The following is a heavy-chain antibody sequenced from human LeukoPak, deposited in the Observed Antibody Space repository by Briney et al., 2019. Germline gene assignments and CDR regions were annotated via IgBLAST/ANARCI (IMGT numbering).Heavy chain of an antibody. Sequence: PGGSLRLSCAASGFTFSNYAMSWVRQAPGKRLEWVSGITGSGGSTFYADSVKGRFTISRDNSKNTLYLQMNSLRAEDTAVYYCAKLDCSGSSCYQFDCWGQGTLVTVSS. CDR1: GFTFSNYA. V-gene: IGHV3-23*01. CDR2: ITGSGGST. J-gene: IGHJ4*02. CDR3: AKLDCSGSSCYQFDC. D-gene: IGHD2-15*01.